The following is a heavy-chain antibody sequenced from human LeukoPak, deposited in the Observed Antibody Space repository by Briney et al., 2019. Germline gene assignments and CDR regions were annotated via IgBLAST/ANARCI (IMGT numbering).Heavy chain of an antibody. D-gene: IGHD5-18*01. CDR3: ARARVGDTVFFYYYYYMDV. J-gene: IGHJ6*03. CDR2: IYTSGST. Sequence: SETLSLTCTVSGGSISSYYWSWIRQPAGKGLEWIGRIYTSGSTNYNPSLKSRVTMSVDTSKNQFSLRLSSVTAADTAVYYCARARVGDTVFFYYYYYMDVWGKGTTVTVSS. CDR1: GGSISSYY. V-gene: IGHV4-4*07.